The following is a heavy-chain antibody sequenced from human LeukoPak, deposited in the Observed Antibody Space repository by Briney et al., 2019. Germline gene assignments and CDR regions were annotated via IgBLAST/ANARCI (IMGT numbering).Heavy chain of an antibody. J-gene: IGHJ4*02. CDR1: GFTYSSYW. CDR3: VRIATVTTPDY. CDR2: INPDGTTT. D-gene: IGHD4-17*01. Sequence: GGSLRLSCAASGFTYSSYWMHWVRQPLGKGLVWVSRINPDGTTTNYADSVKGRFTISRDNAKNTLYLQMNSLTVEDTALYYCVRIATVTTPDYWGQGTLVTVSS. V-gene: IGHV3-74*01.